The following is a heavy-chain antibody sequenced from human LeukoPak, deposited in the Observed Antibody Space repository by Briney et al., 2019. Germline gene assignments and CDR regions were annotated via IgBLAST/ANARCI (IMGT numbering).Heavy chain of an antibody. J-gene: IGHJ4*02. CDR2: IFPGDSDT. CDR1: GYSFTSHW. D-gene: IGHD3-16*01. CDR3: ARRGNYGDY. Sequence: GASLQISCKGSGYSFTSHWIGWVRPMPGKGLEWMGMIFPGDSDTRYNPSFQGQVTISVDKSISTAYLQWSSLKASDTAMYYCARRGNYGDYWGQGTLVTVSS. V-gene: IGHV5-51*01.